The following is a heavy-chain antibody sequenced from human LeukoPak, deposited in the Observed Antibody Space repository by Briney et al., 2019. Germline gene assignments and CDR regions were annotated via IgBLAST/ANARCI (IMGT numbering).Heavy chain of an antibody. V-gene: IGHV1-69*13. Sequence: SVKVSCKASGGTFSSYAISWVRQAPGQGLEWMAGIIPIFGTANYAQKFQGRVTITADESTSTPYMELSSLRSEDTAVYYCERGPGFGEFGYWGQGTLVTVSS. CDR2: IIPIFGTA. J-gene: IGHJ4*02. D-gene: IGHD3-10*01. CDR1: GGTFSSYA. CDR3: ERGPGFGEFGY.